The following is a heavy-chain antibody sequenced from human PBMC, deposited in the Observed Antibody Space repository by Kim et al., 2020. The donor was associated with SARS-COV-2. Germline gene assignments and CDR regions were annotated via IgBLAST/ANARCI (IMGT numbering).Heavy chain of an antibody. Sequence: PSPKGRVTISVDTSKNQFSLKLGSVTAADTAVYYCARAREGYSRSWYLDYWGQGTLVTVSS. D-gene: IGHD6-13*01. J-gene: IGHJ4*02. CDR3: ARAREGYSRSWYLDY. V-gene: IGHV4-59*01.